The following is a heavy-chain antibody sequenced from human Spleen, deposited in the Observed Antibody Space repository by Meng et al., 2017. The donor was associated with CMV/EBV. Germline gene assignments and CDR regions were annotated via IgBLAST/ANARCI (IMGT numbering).Heavy chain of an antibody. CDR2: IYSGGST. D-gene: IGHD3-3*01. V-gene: IGHV3-53*01. CDR1: GFTVSSNY. CDR3: ARDRSNYDFWSGGYYYYYGMDV. Sequence: ETLSLTCAASGFTVSSNYMSWVRQAPGKGLEWVSVIYSGGSTYYADSVKGRFTISRDNAKNSLYLQMNSLRAEDTAVYYCARDRSNYDFWSGGYYYYYGMDVWGQGTTVTVSS. J-gene: IGHJ6*02.